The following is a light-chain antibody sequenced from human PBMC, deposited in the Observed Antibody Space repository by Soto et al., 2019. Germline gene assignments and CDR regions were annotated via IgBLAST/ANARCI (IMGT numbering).Light chain of an antibody. Sequence: DITMTQSPSSLSASVGDRVTITCRASQSFSSYLNWYQQKPGKVPKLLIFDASRLPTGVPSMFSGSGSGTDFTLTIISLQPDDFATYYCQQSYSTPQFTFGQGTKLEIK. J-gene: IGKJ2*01. CDR1: QSFSSY. CDR3: QQSYSTPQFT. CDR2: DAS. V-gene: IGKV1-39*01.